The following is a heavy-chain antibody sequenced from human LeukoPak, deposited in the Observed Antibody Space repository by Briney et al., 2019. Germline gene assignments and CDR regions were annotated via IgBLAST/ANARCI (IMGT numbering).Heavy chain of an antibody. CDR3: AKDSGWTFNDAFDI. D-gene: IGHD6-19*01. CDR2: MSGSGGWI. CDR1: GFTFSSYA. Sequence: PGGSLRLSCAASGFTFSSYAMSWVRQAPGKGLEWVSAMSGSGGWIYYADSVKGRFTMSRDNSKNTLYLQMNSLRAEDTAIYYCAKDSGWTFNDAFDIWGQGTMVTVSS. V-gene: IGHV3-23*01. J-gene: IGHJ3*02.